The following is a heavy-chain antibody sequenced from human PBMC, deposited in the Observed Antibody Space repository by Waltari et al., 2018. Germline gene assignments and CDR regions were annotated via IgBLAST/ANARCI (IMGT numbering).Heavy chain of an antibody. CDR3: ARGHCTGGSCHSGDNFDL. Sequence: EVNLVESGGGLVQPGGSLRLSCAASGFLVEPTYQPWVRQAPGKGLEWVSVIYSGITTYYADSAKDRFIISRDNSKNTLFRQMNSLRAEDTAVYYCARGHCTGGSCHSGDNFDLWGQGTLVTVSS. CDR2: IYSGITT. J-gene: IGHJ4*02. V-gene: IGHV3-53*03. CDR1: GFLVEPTY. D-gene: IGHD2-15*01.